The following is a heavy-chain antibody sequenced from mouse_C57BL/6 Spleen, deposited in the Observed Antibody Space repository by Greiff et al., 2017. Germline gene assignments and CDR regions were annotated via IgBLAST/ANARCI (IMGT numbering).Heavy chain of an antibody. Sequence: EVKLMESGPGLVKPSQSLSLTCSVTGYSITSGYYWNWIRQFPGNKLEWMGYISYDGSNNYNPSLKNRISITRDTSKNQFFLKLNSVTTEDTATYYCARGGTVRGYWYFDVWGTGTTVTVSS. CDR2: ISYDGSN. CDR1: GYSITSGYY. V-gene: IGHV3-6*01. D-gene: IGHD3-3*01. J-gene: IGHJ1*03. CDR3: ARGGTVRGYWYFDV.